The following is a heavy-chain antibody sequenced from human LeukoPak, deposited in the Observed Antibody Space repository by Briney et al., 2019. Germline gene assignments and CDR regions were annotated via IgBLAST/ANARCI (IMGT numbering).Heavy chain of an antibody. D-gene: IGHD6-6*01. CDR1: GGSFSGYY. V-gene: IGHV4-34*01. J-gene: IGHJ6*03. CDR3: ARVKQLVPLYYYYMDV. Sequence: SETLSLTCAVYGGSFSGYYWSWIRQPPGKGLEWIGEINHSGSTNYNPSLKSRVTIPVDTSKNQFSLKLSSVTAADTAVYYCARVKQLVPLYYYYMDVWGKGTTVTVSS. CDR2: INHSGST.